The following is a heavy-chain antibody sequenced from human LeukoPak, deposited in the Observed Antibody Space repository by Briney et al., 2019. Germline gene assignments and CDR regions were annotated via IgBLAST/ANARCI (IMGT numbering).Heavy chain of an antibody. CDR2: IKNKRDGGTP. CDR1: GFTFSSYA. D-gene: IGHD3-16*01. Sequence: GRSLRLSCAASGFTFSSYAMHWVRQAPGKGLEWVGRIKNKRDGGTPDYAAPVKGRFTISRDDSKNTLCLQMNTLQIDDTAVYYCTTENWGRGDYWGQGTLITVSS. J-gene: IGHJ4*02. CDR3: TTENWGRGDY. V-gene: IGHV3-15*01.